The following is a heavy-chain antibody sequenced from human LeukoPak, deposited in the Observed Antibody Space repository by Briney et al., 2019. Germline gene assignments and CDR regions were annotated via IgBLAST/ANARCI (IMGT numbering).Heavy chain of an antibody. CDR3: ARVEFTRGDAFDI. J-gene: IGHJ3*02. CDR1: GFTFTIFG. D-gene: IGHD3-10*01. Sequence: GGSLRLSCATSGFTFTIFGINWVRQAPGKGPEWVSYIDARSGITYYADSVQGRFTISRDNAKESVFLQMNSLRAEDTAVYYCARVEFTRGDAFDIWGQGTMVTVSS. CDR2: IDARSGIT. V-gene: IGHV3-48*01.